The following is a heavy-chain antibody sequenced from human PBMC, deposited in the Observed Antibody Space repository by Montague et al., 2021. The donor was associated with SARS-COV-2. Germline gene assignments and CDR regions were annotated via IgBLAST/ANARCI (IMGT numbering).Heavy chain of an antibody. D-gene: IGHD3-10*01. Sequence: SETLSPTCSVSSGSIISSVSNWGWIRRPPGKELEWVGNIYYSGTTYYXPSLQSRGTISVDTSKNHLSLRLSSVTAADTAVYFCARGMIRGVTTPFDYWGQGSQVTVSS. CDR1: SGSIISSVSN. CDR3: ARGMIRGVTTPFDY. CDR2: IYYSGTT. J-gene: IGHJ4*02. V-gene: IGHV4-39*02.